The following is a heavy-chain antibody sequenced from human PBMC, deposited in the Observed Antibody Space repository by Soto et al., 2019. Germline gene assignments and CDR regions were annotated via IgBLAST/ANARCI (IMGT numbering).Heavy chain of an antibody. J-gene: IGHJ4*02. Sequence: PGGSLRLSCAASGFTFSSYEMNWVRQAPGKGLEWVSYISSSGSTIYYADSVKGRFTISRDNAKNSLYLQMNSLRAEDTAVYYCAREGYSSGWEVFDYWGQGTLVTVSS. CDR3: AREGYSSGWEVFDY. CDR1: GFTFSSYE. CDR2: ISSSGSTI. D-gene: IGHD6-19*01. V-gene: IGHV3-48*03.